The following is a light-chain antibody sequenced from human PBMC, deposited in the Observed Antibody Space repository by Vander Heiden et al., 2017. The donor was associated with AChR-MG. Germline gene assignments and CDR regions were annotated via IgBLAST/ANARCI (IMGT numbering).Light chain of an antibody. CDR3: QQSYSTPHT. J-gene: IGKJ2*01. V-gene: IGKV1-39*01. CDR1: QSISSY. CDR2: AAS. Sequence: DIQMTQSPSSLSASVGDRVTTTCRASQSISSYLDWYQQKPGKAPNLLIYAASSLQSGVPSRFSGSGSGTDFTLTISSLQPEDFATYYCQQSYSTPHTFGQGTKLEIK.